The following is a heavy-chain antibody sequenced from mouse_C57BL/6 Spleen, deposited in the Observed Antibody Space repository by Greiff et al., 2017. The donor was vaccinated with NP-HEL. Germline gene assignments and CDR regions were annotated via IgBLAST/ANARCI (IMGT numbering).Heavy chain of an antibody. J-gene: IGHJ2*01. V-gene: IGHV1-61*01. CDR3: ARSWDVYFDY. D-gene: IGHD4-1*01. CDR1: GYTFTSYW. Sequence: VQLQQPGAELVRPGSSVKLSCKASGYTFTSYWMDWVKQRPGQGLEWIGNIYPSDSETHYNQKFKDKATLTVDKSSSTAYMQLSSLTSEDSAVYYCARSWDVYFDYWGQGTTLTVSS. CDR2: IYPSDSET.